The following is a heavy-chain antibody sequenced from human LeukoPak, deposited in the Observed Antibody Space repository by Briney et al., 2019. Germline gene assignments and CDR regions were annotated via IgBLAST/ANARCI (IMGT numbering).Heavy chain of an antibody. Sequence: ASVTVSFKASGYTFTSYGISWVRQAPGQGLEWMGWISAYNGNTNYAQKLQGRVTVTTDTSTSTAYMELRSLRSDDTAVYYCAILHDYGDCAIDYWGQGTLVTVSS. J-gene: IGHJ4*02. D-gene: IGHD4-17*01. CDR2: ISAYNGNT. CDR1: GYTFTSYG. V-gene: IGHV1-18*01. CDR3: AILHDYGDCAIDY.